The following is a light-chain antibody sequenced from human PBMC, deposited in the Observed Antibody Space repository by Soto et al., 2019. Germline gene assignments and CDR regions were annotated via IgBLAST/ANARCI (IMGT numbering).Light chain of an antibody. CDR2: GNN. CDR3: QSFDSRLSGWV. V-gene: IGLV1-40*01. CDR1: SSNIGAGYD. Sequence: QSVPTQPPSVSGAPGQRVTISCTGSSSNIGAGYDVHWYQHLPGTAPKLLVHGNNDRPSGVPDRFSASKSGTSASLAITGLQVEDEADYYCQSFDSRLSGWVFGGGTKMTFL. J-gene: IGLJ2*01.